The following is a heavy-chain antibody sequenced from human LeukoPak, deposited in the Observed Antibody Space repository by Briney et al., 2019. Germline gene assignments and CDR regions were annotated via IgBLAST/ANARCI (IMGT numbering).Heavy chain of an antibody. CDR1: GGSVSSGDYY. Sequence: PSQTLSLTCTVSGGSVSSGDYYWIWIRQPPGKGLEWIGYTHSSGNTFYNPTLKSRTTISVDPSQNHFSLRLTSVTAADSAVFYCAATFGSDSYYYYCYGMAVWGQGTSVTVS. V-gene: IGHV4-30-4*01. D-gene: IGHD3-10*01. CDR3: AATFGSDSYYYYCYGMAV. J-gene: IGHJ6*02. CDR2: THSSGNT.